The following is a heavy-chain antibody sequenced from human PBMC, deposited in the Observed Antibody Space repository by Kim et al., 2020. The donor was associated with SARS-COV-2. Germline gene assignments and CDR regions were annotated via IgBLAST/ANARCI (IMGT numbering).Heavy chain of an antibody. J-gene: IGHJ5*02. CDR3: ARDFQSVSYGWFDP. Sequence: AQGFTGRFVFSLDTSVSTAYLQISSLKAEDTAVYYCARDFQSVSYGWFDPWGQGTLVTVSS. D-gene: IGHD1-26*01. V-gene: IGHV7-4-1*02.